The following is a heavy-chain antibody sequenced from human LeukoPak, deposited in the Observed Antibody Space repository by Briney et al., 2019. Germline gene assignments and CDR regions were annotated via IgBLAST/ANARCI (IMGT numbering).Heavy chain of an antibody. CDR3: ARVRGSTLYILL. D-gene: IGHD2/OR15-2a*01. CDR2: VSSRGSA. J-gene: IGHJ4*02. V-gene: IGHV4-34*01. CDR1: GGDFSGYF. Sequence: SGTLSLSCAVSGGDFSGYFWTWIRQAPGKGLEWMGEVSSRGSASSNTSLRSRVTLLPDTSRNQVFLTLSCVTAADTAAYHCARVRGSTLYILLGGRGTRVSVSS.